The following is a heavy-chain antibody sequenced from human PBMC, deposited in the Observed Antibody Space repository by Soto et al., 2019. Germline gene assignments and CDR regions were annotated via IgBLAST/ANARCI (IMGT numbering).Heavy chain of an antibody. J-gene: IGHJ3*02. CDR2: INWNGGST. CDR3: ARAYYYGSGRYPDAFDI. Sequence: EVQLVESGGGVVRPGGSLRLSCAASGFTFDDYGMSWVRQAPGKGLEWVSGINWNGGSTGYADSVKGRFTISRDNAKNSLYLPMNSLRAEDTALYYCARAYYYGSGRYPDAFDIWGQGTMVTVSS. CDR1: GFTFDDYG. D-gene: IGHD3-10*01. V-gene: IGHV3-20*04.